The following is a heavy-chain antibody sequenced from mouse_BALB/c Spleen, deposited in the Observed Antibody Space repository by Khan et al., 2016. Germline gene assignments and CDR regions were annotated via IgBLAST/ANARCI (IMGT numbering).Heavy chain of an antibody. CDR1: GYTFTDYS. CDR2: INTETGEP. V-gene: IGHV9-2-1*01. CDR3: ARRYYGFPGY. D-gene: IGHD1-1*01. Sequence: QTQLVQSGPELKKPGETVKISCKASGYTFTDYSMPWVKQAPGKGLKWLGWINTETGEPPSADDFKGRVAFSLETSASNAYLQINNLKNEDTATYFCARRYYGFPGYWGQGTTLTVSS. J-gene: IGHJ2*01.